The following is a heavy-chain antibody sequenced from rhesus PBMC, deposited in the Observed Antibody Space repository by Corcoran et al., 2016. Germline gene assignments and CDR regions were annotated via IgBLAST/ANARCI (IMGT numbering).Heavy chain of an antibody. J-gene: IGHJ4*01. V-gene: IGHV4-160*01. CDR3: AREIVLVLLAAIPPFDY. CDR1: GASFRRVW. Sequence: QVQLQESGPGRAQHAEKLSLSSAVSGASFRRVWRGLARQPPGKGLEWIGRISGSRRSTEYTPSLKSRSTISRDTSTNQFSLKLSSVAAADTAVYYCAREIVLVLLAAIPPFDYWGQGVLVTVSS. D-gene: IGHD2-2*01. CDR2: ISGSRRST.